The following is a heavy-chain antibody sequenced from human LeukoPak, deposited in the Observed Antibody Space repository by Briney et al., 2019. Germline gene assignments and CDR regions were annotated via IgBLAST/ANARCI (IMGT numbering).Heavy chain of an antibody. CDR1: GGSISNYY. J-gene: IGHJ3*02. V-gene: IGHV4-59*01. Sequence: SETLSLTCTVSGGSISNYYWSWIRQPPGKGLEWIGYIYYSGSTNYNPSLKSRVTISVDTSKNQFSLKLSSVTAADTAMYYCAREDAEQMDNSFDIWGQGTMVTVSS. D-gene: IGHD5-24*01. CDR2: IYYSGST. CDR3: AREDAEQMDNSFDI.